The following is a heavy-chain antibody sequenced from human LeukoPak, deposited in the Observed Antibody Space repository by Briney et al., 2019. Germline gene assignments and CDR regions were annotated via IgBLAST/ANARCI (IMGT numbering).Heavy chain of an antibody. CDR3: AREVRYSYGYPKDRNWFDP. Sequence: SQTLSLTCTVSGGSISIGGYYWSWIRQHPGKGLEWIGYIYYSGSTNYNPSLKSRVTISVDTSKNQFSLKLSSVTAADTAVYYCAREVRYSYGYPKDRNWFDPWGQGTLVTVSS. CDR2: IYYSGST. J-gene: IGHJ5*02. CDR1: GGSISIGGYY. V-gene: IGHV4-61*08. D-gene: IGHD5-18*01.